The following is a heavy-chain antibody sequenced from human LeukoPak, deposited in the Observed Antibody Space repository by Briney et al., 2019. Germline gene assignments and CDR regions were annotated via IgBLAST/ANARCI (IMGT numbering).Heavy chain of an antibody. V-gene: IGHV4-39*01. J-gene: IGHJ4*02. CDR2: IYYSGST. CDR3: ARRRKGTVGATSLDY. D-gene: IGHD1-26*01. CDR1: GGSISSSNYY. Sequence: SETLSLTCTVSGGSISSSNYYWGWIRQPPGKGLEWIGSIYYSGSTYYNPSLKSRVTISVDTSKNQFSLKLSSVTAADTAVYYCARRRKGTVGATSLDYWGQGTLVTVSS.